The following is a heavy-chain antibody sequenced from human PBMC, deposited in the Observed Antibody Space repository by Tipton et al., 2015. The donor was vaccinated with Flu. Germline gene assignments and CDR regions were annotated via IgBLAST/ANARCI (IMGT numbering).Heavy chain of an antibody. J-gene: IGHJ4*02. V-gene: IGHV1-2*02. CDR2: INPNSGGT. Sequence: QLVQSGAEVKKPGASVKVSCKTSGYTFSDFYIHCVRQAPGQGLGWMGWINPNSGGTNYAQKFHGRVTMTRDTSISTAYMELSRLRSDDTAVYYCARGARRDGYSWFDYWGQGTLVTVSA. CDR3: ARGARRDGYSWFDY. D-gene: IGHD5-24*01. CDR1: GYTFSDFY.